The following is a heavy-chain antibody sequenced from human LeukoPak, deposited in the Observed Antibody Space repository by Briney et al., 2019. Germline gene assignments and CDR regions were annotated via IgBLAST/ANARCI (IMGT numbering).Heavy chain of an antibody. Sequence: ASVKVSCKASGYTFTSYYMHWVRQAPGQGLEWMGIINPSGGSTSYAQKFQGRVTMTRDMSTGTVYMELSSLRSEDTAVYYCASYGSSWGSFDYWGQGTLVTVSS. J-gene: IGHJ4*02. V-gene: IGHV1-46*01. CDR3: ASYGSSWGSFDY. D-gene: IGHD6-13*01. CDR1: GYTFTSYY. CDR2: INPSGGST.